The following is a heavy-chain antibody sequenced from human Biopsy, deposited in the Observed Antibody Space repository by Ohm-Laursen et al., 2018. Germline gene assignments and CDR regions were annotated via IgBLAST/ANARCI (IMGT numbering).Heavy chain of an antibody. J-gene: IGHJ4*02. CDR3: ARMEQPHDY. CDR2: INPNSGDT. V-gene: IGHV1-2*06. Sequence: SVKISCKASGYPFSNYYLFWVRQAPGQGLEWMGRINPNSGDTVFARNFQGRVTMTRDTAISTVYMDLRNLRPDDTAVYFCARMEQPHDYWGQGTLVTVSS. CDR1: GYPFSNYY. D-gene: IGHD6-13*01.